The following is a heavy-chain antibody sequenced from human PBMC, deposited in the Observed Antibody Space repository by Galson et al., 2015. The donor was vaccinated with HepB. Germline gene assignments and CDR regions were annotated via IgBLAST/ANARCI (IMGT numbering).Heavy chain of an antibody. CDR2: ISGSGSS. V-gene: IGHV3-11*01. CDR1: GFSFNSFSDYY. CDR3: ARAAGWFDP. D-gene: IGHD3-10*01. Sequence: SLRLSCAASGFSFNSFSDYYMTWIRQAPGKGLEWVSQISGSGSSDYADSVKGRFTISRDNTRNSLYLQMNSLRAEDTAVYYCARAAGWFDPWGQGTHVTVSP. J-gene: IGHJ5*01.